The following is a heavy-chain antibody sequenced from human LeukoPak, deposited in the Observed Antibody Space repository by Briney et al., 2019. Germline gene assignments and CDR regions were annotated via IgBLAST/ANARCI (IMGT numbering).Heavy chain of an antibody. D-gene: IGHD3-3*01. CDR2: IYHSGST. CDR3: ARGGGITIFGVVKAFDY. CDR1: GGSISSSNW. Sequence: PSETLSLTCAVSGGSISSSNWWSWVRQPPGKGLEWIGEIYHSGSTNYNPSLKSRVTISVDTSKNQFSLKLSSVTAADTAVYYCARGGGITIFGVVKAFDYWGQGTLVTVSS. V-gene: IGHV4-4*02. J-gene: IGHJ4*02.